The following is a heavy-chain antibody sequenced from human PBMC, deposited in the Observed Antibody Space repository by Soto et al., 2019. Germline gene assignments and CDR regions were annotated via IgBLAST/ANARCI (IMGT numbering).Heavy chain of an antibody. CDR3: AKDLGFGS. CDR1: GFTFSSYG. J-gene: IGHJ4*02. Sequence: QVQLVESGGGVVQPGRSLRLSCAASGFTFSSYGMHWVRQAPGKGLEWVAVISYDGSNKYYADSVKGRFTISRDNSKNTLDLQMNSLRAEDTAVYYCAKDLGFGSGGQGTLVTVSS. V-gene: IGHV3-30*18. D-gene: IGHD3-10*01. CDR2: ISYDGSNK.